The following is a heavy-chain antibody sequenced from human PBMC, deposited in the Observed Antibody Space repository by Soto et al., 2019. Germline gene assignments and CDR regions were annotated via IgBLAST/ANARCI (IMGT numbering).Heavy chain of an antibody. J-gene: IGHJ4*02. CDR3: ARDRPDVEPPAYRPMFDC. Sequence: VQLVEFGGGLVQPGGSLRLSCAASGFTFSSHWMHWVRQVPGEGLVWVSRINSNGNSVTYADSVEGRFTISRDNAKNTLYLQMNNLRVEDTALYYCARDRPDVEPPAYRPMFDCWGQGTPVTVSS. V-gene: IGHV3-74*01. CDR1: GFTFSSHW. CDR2: INSNGNSV.